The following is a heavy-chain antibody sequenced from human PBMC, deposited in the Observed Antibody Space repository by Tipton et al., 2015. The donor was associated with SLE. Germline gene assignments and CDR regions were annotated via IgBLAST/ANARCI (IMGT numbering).Heavy chain of an antibody. D-gene: IGHD3-3*01. CDR3: ARVRGFLEWLLDY. CDR1: GGSISSYY. Sequence: TLSLTCTVSGGSISSYYWSWIRQPPGKGLEWIGYIYYSGSTNYNPSLKSRVTISVDTSKNQFSLKLSSVTAADTAVYYCARVRGFLEWLLDYWGQGTLVTVSS. J-gene: IGHJ4*02. V-gene: IGHV4-59*01. CDR2: IYYSGST.